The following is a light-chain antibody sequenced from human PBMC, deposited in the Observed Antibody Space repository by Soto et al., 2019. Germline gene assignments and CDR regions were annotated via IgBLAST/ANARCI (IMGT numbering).Light chain of an antibody. J-gene: IGLJ1*01. Sequence: QSALTQPASVSGSPGQSITVSCTGASSDVGSYDLVSWYQKHPGKAPKLMIYEVSKRPSGVPDRFSGSKSGNTASLTVSGLQPEDEADYYCSSYAGSNKSVFGTGTKVTVL. CDR1: SSDVGSYDL. V-gene: IGLV2-14*02. CDR3: SSYAGSNKSV. CDR2: EVS.